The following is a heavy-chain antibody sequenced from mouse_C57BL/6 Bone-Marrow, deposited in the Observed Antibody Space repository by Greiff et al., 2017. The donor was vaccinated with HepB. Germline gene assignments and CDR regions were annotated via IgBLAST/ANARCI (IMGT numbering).Heavy chain of an antibody. J-gene: IGHJ1*03. D-gene: IGHD1-1*01. V-gene: IGHV1-69*01. Sequence: QVQLQQPGAELVMPGASVKLSCKASGYTFTSYWMHWVKQRPGQGLEWIGEIDPSDSYTNYNQKFKGKSTLTVDKSSSTAYMQLSSLTSEYSAVYYCAREGLITFDVWGTGTTVTVSS. CDR2: IDPSDSYT. CDR3: AREGLITFDV. CDR1: GYTFTSYW.